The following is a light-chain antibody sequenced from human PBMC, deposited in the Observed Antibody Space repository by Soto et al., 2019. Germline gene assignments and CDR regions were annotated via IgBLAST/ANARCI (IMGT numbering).Light chain of an antibody. CDR2: DVS. Sequence: QSALTQPASVSGSPGQSITISCTGTSSDVGGYNYVSWYQQHPGKAPKLMIYDVSNRPSGVSNRFSGSKSGNKASLTIYGLQAEDEADYYCSSYTSSSTLVVGGGTKLTVL. CDR3: SSYTSSSTLV. V-gene: IGLV2-14*01. J-gene: IGLJ2*01. CDR1: SSDVGGYNY.